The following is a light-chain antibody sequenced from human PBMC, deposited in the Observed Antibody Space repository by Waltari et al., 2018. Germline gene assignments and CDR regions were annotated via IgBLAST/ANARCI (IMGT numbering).Light chain of an antibody. Sequence: MTQSPDTLSASPGERITLSCRASHSINTNLAWYQRKPGQAPRLLISDASPRAAGVPARFSGSGSGTEFTLTISSLQSEDFAVYYCQQYNNWPPAFGQGTKVESK. V-gene: IGKV3-15*01. CDR3: QQYNNWPPA. CDR1: HSINTN. J-gene: IGKJ1*01. CDR2: DAS.